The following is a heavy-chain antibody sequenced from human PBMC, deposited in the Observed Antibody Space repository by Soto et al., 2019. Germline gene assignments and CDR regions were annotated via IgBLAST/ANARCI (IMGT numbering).Heavy chain of an antibody. D-gene: IGHD3-3*01. V-gene: IGHV4-34*01. Sequence: QVQLQQWGAGLLKPSETLSLTCAVYGGSFSGYYWSWIRQPPGKGLEWIGEINHSGSTNYNPSLKSRVTISVDTSKNQFSLKLSSVTAADTAVYYCASTFWSGYYSRTGGNWFDPWGQGTLVTVSS. J-gene: IGHJ5*02. CDR3: ASTFWSGYYSRTGGNWFDP. CDR1: GGSFSGYY. CDR2: INHSGST.